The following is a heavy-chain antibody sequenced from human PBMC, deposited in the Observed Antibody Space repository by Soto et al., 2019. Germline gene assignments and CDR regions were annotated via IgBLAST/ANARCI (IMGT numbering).Heavy chain of an antibody. V-gene: IGHV4-31*03. CDR3: ARGGSLWRYYYCYGMDI. CDR2: IYYSGST. CDR1: GGSISSGGYY. J-gene: IGHJ6*02. Sequence: PSETLSLTCTVSGGSISSGGYYWSWIRQHPGKGLEWIGYIYYSGSTYYNPSLKSRVTISVDTSKNQFSLKLSSVTAADTAVYYCARGGSLWRYYYCYGMDIWGQGTTVTVSS. D-gene: IGHD3-3*01.